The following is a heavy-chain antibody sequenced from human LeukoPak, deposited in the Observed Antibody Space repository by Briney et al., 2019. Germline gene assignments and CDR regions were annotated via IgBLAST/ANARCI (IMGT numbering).Heavy chain of an antibody. V-gene: IGHV3-53*01. D-gene: IGHD3-22*01. CDR2: IYSGGST. Sequence: GGSLRLSCVASGFSVSSNYMTWVRQAPGKGLEWVSVIYSGGSTYYADSVKGRFTISRDTSKNTLSLQMNSLRAEDTAVYYCARHDNRGYYSFDYWGQGTLVTVSS. CDR1: GFSVSSNY. J-gene: IGHJ4*02. CDR3: ARHDNRGYYSFDY.